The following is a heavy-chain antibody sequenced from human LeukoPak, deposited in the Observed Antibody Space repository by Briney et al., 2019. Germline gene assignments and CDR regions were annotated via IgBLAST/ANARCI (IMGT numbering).Heavy chain of an antibody. CDR3: ATKQWLAPPPDS. CDR1: GFTFSKYW. D-gene: IGHD6-19*01. J-gene: IGHJ4*02. Sequence: GGSLRLSCAASGFTFSKYWMLWVRQAPGKGLESVWQINNDGTVTTYADSVKRRFTVSSDNTDNTMFLQKTSVRDENTAEYYGATKQWLAPPPDSWGQGTPVTVSS. V-gene: IGHV3-74*01. CDR2: INNDGTVT.